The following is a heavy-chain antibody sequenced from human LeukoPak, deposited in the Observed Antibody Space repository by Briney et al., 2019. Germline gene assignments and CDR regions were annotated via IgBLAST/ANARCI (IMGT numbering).Heavy chain of an antibody. V-gene: IGHV3-53*01. CDR3: ASGYCSGGHCYSVYFQH. J-gene: IGHJ1*01. D-gene: IGHD2-15*01. CDR2: IYSGGNT. CDR1: GFTVSSNY. Sequence: GGSLRLSCAASGFTVSSNYMSWVRQAPGKGLEWVSVIYSGGNTYYADSVKGRFTISRDNSENTLYLQMNSLRAEDTAVYYCASGYCSGGHCYSVYFQHWGQGTLDTVSS.